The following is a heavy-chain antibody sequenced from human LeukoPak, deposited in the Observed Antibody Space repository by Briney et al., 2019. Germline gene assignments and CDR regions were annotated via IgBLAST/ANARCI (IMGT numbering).Heavy chain of an antibody. D-gene: IGHD4-17*01. V-gene: IGHV4-59*08. J-gene: IGHJ4*02. CDR1: GGAISSYY. CDR2: IYYSGST. Sequence: PSETLSLTCTVSGGAISSYYWSWIRQPPGKGLEWIGYIYYSGSTNYNPSLRSRVTISVDTSKNQFSLKLSSVTAADTAVYYCARGGNYGDYDGYFDYWGQGTLVTVSS. CDR3: ARGGNYGDYDGYFDY.